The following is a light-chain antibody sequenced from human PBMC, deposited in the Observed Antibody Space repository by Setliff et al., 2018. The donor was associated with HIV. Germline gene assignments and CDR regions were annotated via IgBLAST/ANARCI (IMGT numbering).Light chain of an antibody. CDR1: SSDVGGYNY. Sequence: QSVLTQPASVSGSPGQSITISCTGTSSDVGGYNYVSWYQQHPGKAPKLMIYDVNSRPSGISRRFSGSKSGSTASLTISGLQADDEADYYCNSFKGTGPYVFGTGTKVTVL. CDR2: DVN. CDR3: NSFKGTGPYV. V-gene: IGLV2-14*01. J-gene: IGLJ1*01.